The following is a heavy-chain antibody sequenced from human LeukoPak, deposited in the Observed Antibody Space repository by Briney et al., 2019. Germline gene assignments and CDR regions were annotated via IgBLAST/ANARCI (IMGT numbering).Heavy chain of an antibody. CDR2: INSDGSST. J-gene: IGHJ4*02. CDR3: AARGYCSSTSCLLEY. CDR1: GFTFSSYW. Sequence: GGSLRLSCAASGFTFSSYWMHWVRQAPGKGLVWVSHINSDGSSTSYADSVKGRFTISRDNAKNTLYLQMNSLRAEDTAVYYCAARGYCSSTSCLLEYWGQGTQVTVSS. D-gene: IGHD2-2*01. V-gene: IGHV3-74*01.